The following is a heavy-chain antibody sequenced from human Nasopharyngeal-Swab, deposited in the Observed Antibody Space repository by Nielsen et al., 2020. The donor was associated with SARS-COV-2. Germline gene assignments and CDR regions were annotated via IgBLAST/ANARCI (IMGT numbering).Heavy chain of an antibody. CDR3: AKDVHGDYGGIDY. D-gene: IGHD4-17*01. J-gene: IGHJ4*02. CDR2: ISYDGSNE. Sequence: GGSLRLSCAASGFPFSSSGMDWVRQAPGKGLEWVAVISYDGSNEYYGDSVKGRFTISRDNSKNTLYLQMNSLRVDDTAVYYCAKDVHGDYGGIDYWGQGSLVTVSS. V-gene: IGHV3-30*18. CDR1: GFPFSSSG.